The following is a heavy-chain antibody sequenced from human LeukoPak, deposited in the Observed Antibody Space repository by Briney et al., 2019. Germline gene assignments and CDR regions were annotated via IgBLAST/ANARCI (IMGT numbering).Heavy chain of an antibody. V-gene: IGHV4-4*02. D-gene: IGHD3-22*01. CDR2: IFYSGTS. CDR1: GGSIGSSYW. Sequence: SETLSLTCAVSGGSIGSSYWWTWVRQPPGKGLEWIGAIFYSGTSNYNPSLMSRVTISVDKPKNQFFLKLNSVTAADTAVYYCARYYYDSSGYYNADDYWGQGTLVTVSS. CDR3: ARYYYDSSGYYNADDY. J-gene: IGHJ4*02.